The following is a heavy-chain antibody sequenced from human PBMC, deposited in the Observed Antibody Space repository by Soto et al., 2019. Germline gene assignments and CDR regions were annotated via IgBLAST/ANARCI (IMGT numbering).Heavy chain of an antibody. CDR1: GFTFSSYA. V-gene: IGHV3-23*01. J-gene: IGHJ4*02. D-gene: IGHD1-26*01. Sequence: GGSLRLSCAASGFTFSSYAMRWVRQAPGKGLEWVSAISGSGGSTYYADSVKGRFTFSRDNSKNTFYLKMNSLRAEDTAVYYWARRGSGSYYDYWGQGTLVTVSS. CDR3: ARRGSGSYYDY. CDR2: ISGSGGST.